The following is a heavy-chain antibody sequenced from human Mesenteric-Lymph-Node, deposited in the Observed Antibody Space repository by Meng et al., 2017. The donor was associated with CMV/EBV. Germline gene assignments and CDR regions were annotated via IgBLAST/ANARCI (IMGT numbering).Heavy chain of an antibody. V-gene: IGHV3-23*01. D-gene: IGHD3-10*01. Sequence: GESLKISCAASGFTFSSYAMSWVRQAPGKGLEWVSGISGYYGTPYHADSVNGRFTISRANSMNTLYLQMNSLRAEDTALYYCAKGYYYGSGPHAFDIWGQGTMVTVSS. J-gene: IGHJ3*02. CDR2: ISGYYGTP. CDR3: AKGYYYGSGPHAFDI. CDR1: GFTFSSYA.